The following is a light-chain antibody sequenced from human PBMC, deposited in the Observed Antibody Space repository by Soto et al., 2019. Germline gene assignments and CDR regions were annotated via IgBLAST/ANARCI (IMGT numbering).Light chain of an antibody. J-gene: IGLJ2*01. V-gene: IGLV7-46*01. CDR2: DTS. CDR3: LLSYNAARV. Sequence: QAVVTQPPSLTVSPGGTVTLTCGSSTGAVTSNHHPYWFQQKAGQAPRTLIYDTSNKHSWTPARFSGSLLGDKAALTLSGAQPEDEAQYYCLLSYNAARVFGGGTKPPS. CDR1: TGAVTSNHH.